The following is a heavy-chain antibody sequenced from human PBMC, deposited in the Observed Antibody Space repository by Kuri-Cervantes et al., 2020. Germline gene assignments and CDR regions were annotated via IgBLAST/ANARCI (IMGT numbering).Heavy chain of an antibody. CDR3: AADFDYQGVIRFYYYMHV. D-gene: IGHD3-16*02. J-gene: IGHJ6*03. Sequence: GGSLRLSCAAFGFTFISYEMNWVRQAPGKGLEWVSYISSSGSTIYYADSVKGRFTISRDNAKNSLYLQMNSLRAEDTAVYYCAADFDYQGVIRFYYYMHVWGTGTTVTVSS. CDR1: GFTFISYE. CDR2: ISSSGSTI. V-gene: IGHV3-48*03.